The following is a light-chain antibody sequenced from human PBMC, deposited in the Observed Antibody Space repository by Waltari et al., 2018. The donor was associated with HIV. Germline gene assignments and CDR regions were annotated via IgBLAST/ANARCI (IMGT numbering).Light chain of an antibody. CDR2: WAS. CDR3: QQYFSNPRT. CDR1: QSVLHSSNRNNY. J-gene: IGKJ1*01. V-gene: IGKV4-1*01. Sequence: DIVMTQSPDSLVVSLGERATINCKSSQSVLHSSNRNNYLAWYQQKPGQPPKLLIYWASSRRSGVPDRFSGSGSGTDFTLTIISLQAEDVAVYYCQQYFSNPRTFGQGTKVEIK.